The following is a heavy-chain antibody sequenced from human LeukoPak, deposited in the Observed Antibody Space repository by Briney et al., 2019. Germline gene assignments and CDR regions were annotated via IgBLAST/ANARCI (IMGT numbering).Heavy chain of an antibody. Sequence: PSETLSLTCAVYGGSFSGYYWSWIRQPPGKGLEWIGEINHSGSTNYNPSLKSRVTISVDTSKNQFSLKLSSVTAADTAVYYCARGRVGDYERVFDPWGQGTLVTVSS. V-gene: IGHV4-34*01. CDR2: INHSGST. CDR3: ARGRVGDYERVFDP. CDR1: GGSFSGYY. D-gene: IGHD4-17*01. J-gene: IGHJ5*02.